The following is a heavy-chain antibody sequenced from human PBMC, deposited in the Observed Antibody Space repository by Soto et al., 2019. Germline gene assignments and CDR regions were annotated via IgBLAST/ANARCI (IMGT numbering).Heavy chain of an antibody. CDR1: GGSISSGGYS. D-gene: IGHD3-10*02. Sequence: QVQLQESGPGLVKPSQTLSLTCTVSGGSISSGGYSWSWIRQHPGKGLEWIGYIYYSGSTYYNPSLKSRVTISVDTSKNQFSLKLSSVTAADTAVYYCARALFSYPIGALLDYWGQGTLVTVSS. V-gene: IGHV4-31*03. J-gene: IGHJ4*02. CDR2: IYYSGST. CDR3: ARALFSYPIGALLDY.